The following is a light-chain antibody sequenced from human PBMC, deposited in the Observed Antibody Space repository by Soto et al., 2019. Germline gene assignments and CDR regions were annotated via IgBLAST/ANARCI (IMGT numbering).Light chain of an antibody. Sequence: MTQSPLPLPVTPGEPASISCRSNQSLLHSNGYNYLDWYQQKPGKAPKLLIYVASNLQSGVPSRFSGSGSGTDFTLTISSLQPEDIATYYCQESYSTSFGQGTKVDIK. CDR2: VAS. CDR3: QESYSTS. CDR1: QSLLHSNGYNY. V-gene: IGKV1-39*01. J-gene: IGKJ1*01.